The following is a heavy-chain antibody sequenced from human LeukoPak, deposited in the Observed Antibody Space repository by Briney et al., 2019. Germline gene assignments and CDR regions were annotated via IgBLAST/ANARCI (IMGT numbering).Heavy chain of an antibody. CDR2: ISISGGST. CDR1: GFTFSSYA. Sequence: GGSLRLSCAASGFTFSSYAMSWLRQAPEKGLEWVSTISISGGSTYYADSVKGRFTISRDNSRNTLYLQMNSLRGEDTAVYYCAKGAAVADLLFDYWGQGTLVTVSS. D-gene: IGHD6-19*01. V-gene: IGHV3-23*01. CDR3: AKGAAVADLLFDY. J-gene: IGHJ4*02.